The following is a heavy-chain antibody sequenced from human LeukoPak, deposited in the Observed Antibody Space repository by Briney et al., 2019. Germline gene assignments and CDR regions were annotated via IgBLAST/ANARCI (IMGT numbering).Heavy chain of an antibody. CDR1: GFTFSSYS. CDR2: ISGSGGST. Sequence: PGGSLRLSCAASGFTFSSYSMNWVRQAPGKGLEWVSAISGSGGSTYYADSVKGRFTISRDNSKNTLYLQMNSLRAEDTAVYYCAKVGCTNGVCYHMDVWGKGTTVTVSS. J-gene: IGHJ6*03. CDR3: AKVGCTNGVCYHMDV. V-gene: IGHV3-23*01. D-gene: IGHD2-8*01.